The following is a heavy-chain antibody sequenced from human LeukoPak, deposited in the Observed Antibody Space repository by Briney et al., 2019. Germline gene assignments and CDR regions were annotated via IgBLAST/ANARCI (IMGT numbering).Heavy chain of an antibody. CDR1: GFTFKSYW. CDR3: ARYRMVSYYFDN. J-gene: IGHJ4*02. V-gene: IGHV3-74*01. CDR2: INTDGSTT. D-gene: IGHD2-21*01. Sequence: PGGSLRLSCAASGFTFKSYWMYWVRHAPGKGLVWVSRINTDGSTTTYADSVKGRFTISRDNANNMVYLQMNSLRAEDTAVYYCARYRMVSYYFDNWGQGSLVTVSS.